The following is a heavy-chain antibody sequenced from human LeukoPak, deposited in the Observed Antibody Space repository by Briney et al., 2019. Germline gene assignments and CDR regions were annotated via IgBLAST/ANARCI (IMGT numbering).Heavy chain of an antibody. V-gene: IGHV3-30*01. CDR2: ISFEGSNK. Sequence: GGSLRLSCAASGLSFSTYAMYWVRQAPGKGLEWVAVISFEGSNKYYADSVQGRFTISRDNSRNALYLQMNSLRAEDTAVYYCARERIVGDYSGGNWFDPWGQGTLVTVSS. CDR1: GLSFSTYA. J-gene: IGHJ5*02. CDR3: ARERIVGDYSGGNWFDP. D-gene: IGHD1-26*01.